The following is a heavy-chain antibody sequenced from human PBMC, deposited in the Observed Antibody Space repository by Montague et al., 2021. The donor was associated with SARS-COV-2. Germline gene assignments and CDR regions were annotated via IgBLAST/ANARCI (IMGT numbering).Heavy chain of an antibody. V-gene: IGHV4-34*01. CDR1: GGSFSVYY. CDR3: ACLNFYITVFGVVSSRVFDY. Sequence: SETLSLTCAVYGGSFSVYYWSWLRQSPRSGLEWIAEINHSGTANYNPSLNSRVSIAVDTSKNQFTLTLTSVTATDTAMYYCACLNFYITVFGVVSSRVFDYWGQGTLVTVSS. J-gene: IGHJ4*02. CDR2: INHSGTA. D-gene: IGHD3-3*01.